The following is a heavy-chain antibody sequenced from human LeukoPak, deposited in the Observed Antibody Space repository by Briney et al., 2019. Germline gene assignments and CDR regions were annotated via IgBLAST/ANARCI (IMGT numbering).Heavy chain of an antibody. CDR1: GGSFSGYY. J-gene: IGHJ4*02. CDR2: INHSGST. V-gene: IGHV4-34*01. CDR3: ARGTYSSSPVTDY. Sequence: PSETLSLTCAVYGGSFSGYYWSWIRQPPGKGLEWIGEINHSGSTNYNPSLKSRVTISVDTSKNQFPLKLSSVTAADTAVYYWARGTYSSSPVTDYWGQGTLVTVSS. D-gene: IGHD6-6*01.